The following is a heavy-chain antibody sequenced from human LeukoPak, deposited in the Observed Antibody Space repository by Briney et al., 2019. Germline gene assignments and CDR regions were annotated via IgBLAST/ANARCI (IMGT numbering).Heavy chain of an antibody. J-gene: IGHJ4*02. CDR2: ISYLSSHV. Sequence: GGSLRLSCSASGFTFSDYDMNWVRQAPGKGLEWVSSISYLSSHVYYGDSVKGRFSISRDNAKNSLYLQMNGLGAEDTAIYYCGRAFPPLRTSSAGDLWGQGILVTVSS. CDR3: GRAFPPLRTSSAGDL. D-gene: IGHD3-16*01. V-gene: IGHV3-21*01. CDR1: GFTFSDYD.